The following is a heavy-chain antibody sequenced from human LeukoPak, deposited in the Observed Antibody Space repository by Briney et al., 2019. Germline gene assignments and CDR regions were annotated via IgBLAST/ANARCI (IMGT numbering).Heavy chain of an antibody. D-gene: IGHD6-19*01. CDR1: GGTFSSYA. CDR2: IIPIFGTA. Sequence: GASVKVSCKASGGTFSSYAISWVRQAPGQGLEWMGGIIPIFGTANYAQKFQGRVTITADESTSTAYMELSSLRSEDTAVYYCARTSKGIAVAVYYFDYWGQGTLVTVSS. CDR3: ARTSKGIAVAVYYFDY. V-gene: IGHV1-69*13. J-gene: IGHJ4*02.